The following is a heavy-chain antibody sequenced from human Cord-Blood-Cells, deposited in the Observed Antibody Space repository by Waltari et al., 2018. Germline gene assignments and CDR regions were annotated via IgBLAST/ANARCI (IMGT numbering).Heavy chain of an antibody. CDR2: IWYDGSNK. V-gene: IGHV3-33*01. CDR1: GFTFSSYC. CDR3: ARDPFSSWYFDY. Sequence: QVQLVESGGGVVQPGRSLRLSCAASGFTFSSYCMHWVRQAPGKGLEWVAVIWYDGSNKYYADSVKGRFTIPRDNSKNTLYLQMNSLRAEDTAVYYCARDPFSSWYFDYWGQGTLVTVSS. J-gene: IGHJ4*02. D-gene: IGHD6-13*01.